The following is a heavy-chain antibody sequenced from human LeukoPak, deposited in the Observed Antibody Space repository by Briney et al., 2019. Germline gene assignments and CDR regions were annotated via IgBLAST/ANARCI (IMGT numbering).Heavy chain of an antibody. CDR2: IYYSGST. CDR1: GGSLSSGDYY. D-gene: IGHD3-3*01. V-gene: IGHV4-30-4*08. CDR3: ARDYTAGIAYFDY. Sequence: SQTLSLTCTVSGGSLSSGDYYWSWIRQPPGTGLEWLGYIYYSGSTYYNPSLKIRVTISVDKSKNTFSLKLISVTAADTAVYYCARDYTAGIAYFDYWGQGTLVTVSS. J-gene: IGHJ4*02.